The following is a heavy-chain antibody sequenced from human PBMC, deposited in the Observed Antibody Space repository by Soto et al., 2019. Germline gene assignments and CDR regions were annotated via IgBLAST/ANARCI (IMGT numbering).Heavy chain of an antibody. CDR3: ANGLQLWPSLRGAFDI. J-gene: IGHJ3*02. Sequence: EVQLLESGGGLVQPGGSLRLSCAASGFTFSSYAMSWVRQAPGKGLEWVSAISGSGGSTYYADSVKGRFTISRDNSKNTLDLQRTSLRAEDRAVYYCANGLQLWPSLRGAFDILGQGTMVTVSS. V-gene: IGHV3-23*01. D-gene: IGHD5-18*01. CDR1: GFTFSSYA. CDR2: ISGSGGST.